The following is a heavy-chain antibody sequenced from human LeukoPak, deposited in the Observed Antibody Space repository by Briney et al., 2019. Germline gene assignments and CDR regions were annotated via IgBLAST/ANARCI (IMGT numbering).Heavy chain of an antibody. CDR1: GYSFTSCW. Sequence: PGESLKISCKGSGYSFTSCWIGWVRQMPGKGLEWMGIIYPGDSDTRYSPSFQGQVTISADKSISTAYLQWSSLKASDTALYYCARRYSSSWEPHEYYFDYWGQGTLVTVSS. J-gene: IGHJ4*02. CDR2: IYPGDSDT. D-gene: IGHD6-13*01. V-gene: IGHV5-51*01. CDR3: ARRYSSSWEPHEYYFDY.